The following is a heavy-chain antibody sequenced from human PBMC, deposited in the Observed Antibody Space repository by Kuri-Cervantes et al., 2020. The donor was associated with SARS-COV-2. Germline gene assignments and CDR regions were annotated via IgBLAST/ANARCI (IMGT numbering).Heavy chain of an antibody. CDR1: GGSFSGYY. V-gene: IGHV4-34*01. Sequence: GSLRLSCAVYGGSFSGYYLSWIRQPPGKGLEWIGEINHSGSTNYNPSPKSRVTISVDTSNNQFSLYLNSLTAADTAVYYYARLPEGVGWGVRYFDYWGQGTLVTGYS. CDR2: INHSGST. D-gene: IGHD3-16*01. J-gene: IGHJ4*02. CDR3: ARLPEGVGWGVRYFDY.